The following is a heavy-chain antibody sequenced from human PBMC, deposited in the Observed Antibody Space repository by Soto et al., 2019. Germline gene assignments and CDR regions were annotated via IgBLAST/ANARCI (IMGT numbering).Heavy chain of an antibody. CDR1: GFTFNSYA. V-gene: IGHV3-30-3*01. J-gene: IGHJ4*02. CDR2: ISDDGGNK. Sequence: QVQLVESGGGVVQPGRSLRLSCAASGFTFNSYAMHWVRQAPGKGLEWVAVISDDGGNKYYADSVKGRFTISRDNSKNTLYLQMNSLRAEDTPVYYCARDPGSGWPPFDYWGQGTLVTVSS. D-gene: IGHD6-19*01. CDR3: ARDPGSGWPPFDY.